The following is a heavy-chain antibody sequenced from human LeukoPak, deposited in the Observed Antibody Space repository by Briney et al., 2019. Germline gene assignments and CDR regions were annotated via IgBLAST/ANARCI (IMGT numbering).Heavy chain of an antibody. V-gene: IGHV3-7*01. CDR1: GFTFSTYW. CDR2: IKQDGSNK. Sequence: PGGSLRLSCAASGFTFSTYWMSWVRQAPGKGLEWVANIKQDGSNKYYADSVKGRFTISRDNSKNTLYLQMNSLRPEDTAVYYCAKVGLTVTTILDYFDYWGQGTLVTVSS. CDR3: AKVGLTVTTILDYFDY. D-gene: IGHD4-11*01. J-gene: IGHJ4*02.